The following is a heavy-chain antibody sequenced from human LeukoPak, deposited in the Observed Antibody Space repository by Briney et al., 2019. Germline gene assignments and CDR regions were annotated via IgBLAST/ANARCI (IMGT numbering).Heavy chain of an antibody. Sequence: SETLSLTCTVSGGSISSYYWSWIRQPPGKGLEWIGYIYYSGSTNYNPSLKSRVTISVDTSKNQFSLKLSSVTAADTAVYYCARVTDSSSWYHRLYYFDYWGQGTLVTVSS. CDR1: GGSISSYY. CDR2: IYYSGST. J-gene: IGHJ4*02. V-gene: IGHV4-59*08. D-gene: IGHD6-13*01. CDR3: ARVTDSSSWYHRLYYFDY.